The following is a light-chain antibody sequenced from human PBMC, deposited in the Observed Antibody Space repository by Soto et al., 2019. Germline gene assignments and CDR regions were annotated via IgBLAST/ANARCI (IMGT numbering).Light chain of an antibody. CDR3: QQYGSSGT. CDR2: GAS. V-gene: IGKV3-20*01. J-gene: IGKJ1*01. CDR1: QSVSNNH. Sequence: IVLTQSPGTLSLSPGERATLSCRASQSVSNNHLAWYQQKPGQAPRLLIYGASNRATGIPDRFSGSGSGTDFALTISRLEPEDFAVYYCQQYGSSGTFGQGTKVDI.